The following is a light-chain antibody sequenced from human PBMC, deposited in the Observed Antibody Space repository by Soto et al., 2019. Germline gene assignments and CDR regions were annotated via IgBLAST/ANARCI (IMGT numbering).Light chain of an antibody. Sequence: DIQMTQSPSSLSASVGDRVTITCRASQIIGSYLTWYQQKVGEAPNLLVYPASTLQSGVPSRFSGSGSGTDFTLTITSLQPEDFATYFCQQSYSTPYTFGQGTKLEMK. V-gene: IGKV1-39*01. CDR2: PAS. CDR1: QIIGSY. CDR3: QQSYSTPYT. J-gene: IGKJ2*01.